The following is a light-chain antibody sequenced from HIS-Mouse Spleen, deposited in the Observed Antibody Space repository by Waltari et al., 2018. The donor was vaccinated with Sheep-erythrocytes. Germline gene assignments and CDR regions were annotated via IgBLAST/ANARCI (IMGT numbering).Light chain of an antibody. J-gene: IGKJ5*01. CDR1: QSVSSY. CDR3: QQRSNRPPIT. V-gene: IGKV3-11*01. Sequence: EIVLTQSPATLSLSPGERATLSCRASQSVSSYLAWYQQKPGQAPRLLLYDASNRATGIPARFSGSGSGTAYTLTTSSLEPEDFAVYYCQQRSNRPPITFGQGTRLEIK. CDR2: DAS.